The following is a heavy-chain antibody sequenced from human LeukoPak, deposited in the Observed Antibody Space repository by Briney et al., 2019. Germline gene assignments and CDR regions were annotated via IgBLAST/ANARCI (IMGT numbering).Heavy chain of an antibody. D-gene: IGHD2-15*01. V-gene: IGHV1-2*02. CDR1: GYTFTGYY. CDR2: INPNSGGT. CDR3: ARPRRYCSGGSCYSAVDY. Sequence: ASVKVSCKASGYTFTGYYMHWVRQAPGQGLEWMGWINPNSGGTNYAQKFQGGVTMTRDTSISTAYMELSRLRSDDTAVYYCARPRRYCSGGSCYSAVDYWGQGTLVTVSS. J-gene: IGHJ4*02.